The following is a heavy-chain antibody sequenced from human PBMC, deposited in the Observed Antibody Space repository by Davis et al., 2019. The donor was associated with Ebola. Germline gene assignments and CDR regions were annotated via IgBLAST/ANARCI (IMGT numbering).Heavy chain of an antibody. V-gene: IGHV1-69*04. J-gene: IGHJ6*02. CDR3: ARAGYCSSTSCYKAYYYYGMDV. CDR2: LIPILGIA. Sequence: SVQVSCKASAGTFSSYAISWVRQAPGPGLEWMGRLIPILGIANYAQMFQGRVTITADKSTSTAYMELSSLRSEDTAVYYCARAGYCSSTSCYKAYYYYGMDVWGQGTTVTVSS. D-gene: IGHD2-2*02. CDR1: AGTFSSYA.